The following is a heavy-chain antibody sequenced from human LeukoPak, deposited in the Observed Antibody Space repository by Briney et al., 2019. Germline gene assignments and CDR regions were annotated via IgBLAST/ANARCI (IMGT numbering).Heavy chain of an antibody. V-gene: IGHV4-59*08. J-gene: IGHJ4*02. CDR3: ARHVWDSSSWYYFDY. CDR1: NDSISNYY. CDR2: IYYSGST. Sequence: SETLSLTCIVSNDSISNYYWNWIRQPPGKGLEWIGYIYYSGSTYYNPSLKSRVTISVDTSKNQFSLKLSSVTAADTAVYYCARHVWDSSSWYYFDYWGQGTLVTVSS. D-gene: IGHD6-13*01.